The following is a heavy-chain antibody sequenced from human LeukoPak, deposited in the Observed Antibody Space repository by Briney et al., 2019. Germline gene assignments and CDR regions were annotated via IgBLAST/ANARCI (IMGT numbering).Heavy chain of an antibody. CDR2: IYPGDSDT. Sequence: GESLKISCKGSGYSFTSYWIGWVRQMPGKGLEWMGIIYPGDSDTRYSPSFQGQVTISADKSISTAYLQWSSLKASDTAMYYCARQLGSIDRTYYYDSSGYYPDYWGQGTLVTVSS. D-gene: IGHD3-22*01. CDR3: ARQLGSIDRTYYYDSSGYYPDY. CDR1: GYSFTSYW. V-gene: IGHV5-51*01. J-gene: IGHJ4*02.